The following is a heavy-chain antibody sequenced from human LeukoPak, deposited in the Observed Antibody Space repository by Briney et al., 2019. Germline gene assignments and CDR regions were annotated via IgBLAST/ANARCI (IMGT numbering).Heavy chain of an antibody. J-gene: IGHJ6*03. CDR2: IYTSGST. V-gene: IGHV4-4*07. CDR1: GGSISSYY. CDR3: ARLRRYYGSGSHQIIAYRYYYMDV. D-gene: IGHD3-10*01. Sequence: PSETLSLTCTVSGGSISSYYWSWIRQPAGKGVEWMGHIYTSGSTNYNPSLKSRVTISVDTSKNQFSLKLSSVTAADTAVYYCARLRRYYGSGSHQIIAYRYYYMDVWGKGTTVIISS.